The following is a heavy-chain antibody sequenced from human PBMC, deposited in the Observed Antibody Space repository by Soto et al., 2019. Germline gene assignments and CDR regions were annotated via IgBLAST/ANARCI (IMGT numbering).Heavy chain of an antibody. CDR1: GFTFDDYA. CDR2: ISWNSGSI. D-gene: IGHD3-3*01. V-gene: IGHV3-9*01. CDR3: AKAGVLSGYYSLVDY. J-gene: IGHJ4*02. Sequence: GGSLRLSCAASGFTFDDYAMHWVRQAPGKGLEWVSGISWNSGSIGYADSVKGRFTISRDNAKNSLYLQMNSLRAEDTALYYCAKAGVLSGYYSLVDYWGQGT.